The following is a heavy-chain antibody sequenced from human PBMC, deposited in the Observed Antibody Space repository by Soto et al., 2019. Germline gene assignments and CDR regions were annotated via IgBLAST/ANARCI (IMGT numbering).Heavy chain of an antibody. D-gene: IGHD6-19*01. J-gene: IGHJ4*02. CDR2: IRSKTNSYAT. V-gene: IGHV3-73*01. CDR3: TRQTDAVQWLVVPTDYNFDY. Sequence: GGSLRLSCSASGFTFGGSAMHWVRQASGKGLEWVGHIRSKTNSYATAYAESVKGRFTISRDDSMNTAYLQMNSLKTEDTAVYFCTRQTDAVQWLVVPTDYNFDYWGQGTLVTVSS. CDR1: GFTFGGSA.